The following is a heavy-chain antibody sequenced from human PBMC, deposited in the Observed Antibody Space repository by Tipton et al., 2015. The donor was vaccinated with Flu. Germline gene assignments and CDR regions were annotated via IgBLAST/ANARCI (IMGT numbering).Heavy chain of an antibody. CDR3: AKGPYSGDWYRFNY. CDR2: IYSSGST. V-gene: IGHV4-4*07. D-gene: IGHD6-19*01. Sequence: LRLSCTVSGGSISNYYWSWIRRPAGKGLEWIGRIYSSGSTNYNPSLKSRVTMSVDTSRNQFSLRLTSVTAADTAVYYCAKGPYSGDWYRFNYWGQGTLVTVSS. J-gene: IGHJ4*02. CDR1: GGSISNYY.